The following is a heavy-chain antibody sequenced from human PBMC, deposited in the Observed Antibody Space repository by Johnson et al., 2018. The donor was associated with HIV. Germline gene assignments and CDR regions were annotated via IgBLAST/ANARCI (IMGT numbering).Heavy chain of an antibody. CDR1: GFTFEDYA. D-gene: IGHD1-26*01. CDR2: IGTAGDT. CDR3: ARGSYDGDAFDV. J-gene: IGHJ3*01. Sequence: VQLVESGGGVVRPGGSPSPSVPPSGFTFEDYALNWVGQAHGTGLNWVLGIGTAGDTYYPGSVKGRFTISRENAKNSLYLQMNSLKTEDTALYYCARGSYDGDAFDVWGQGTMVTVSS. V-gene: IGHV3-20*03.